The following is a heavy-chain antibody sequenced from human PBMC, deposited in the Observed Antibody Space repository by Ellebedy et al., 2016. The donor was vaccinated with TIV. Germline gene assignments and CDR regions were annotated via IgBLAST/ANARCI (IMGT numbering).Heavy chain of an antibody. CDR2: IYPGDSDT. CDR3: ARQEGDGYNLYY. J-gene: IGHJ4*02. Sequence: GESLKISXKGSGFDFRSSWIAWVRQMPGKGLEWMGIIYPGDSDTRYSPSFQGQVTISADKSISTAYLQWSSLKASDTAMYYCARQEGDGYNLYYWGQGTLVTVSS. CDR1: GFDFRSSW. V-gene: IGHV5-51*01. D-gene: IGHD5-24*01.